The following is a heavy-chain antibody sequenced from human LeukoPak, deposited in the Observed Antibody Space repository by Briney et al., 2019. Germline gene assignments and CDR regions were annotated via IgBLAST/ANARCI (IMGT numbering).Heavy chain of an antibody. CDR1: GFTFSSYT. V-gene: IGHV3-21*01. D-gene: IGHD4-23*01. CDR3: ARVNDYGGNSDQTYPIDY. Sequence: GGSLRLSCAASGFTFSSYTMNWVRQAPGKGLEWVSSISSSSSYIYYADSVKGRFTISRDNAKNSLYLQMNSLRAEDTAVYYCARVNDYGGNSDQTYPIDYWGQGTLVTVSS. CDR2: ISSSSSYI. J-gene: IGHJ4*02.